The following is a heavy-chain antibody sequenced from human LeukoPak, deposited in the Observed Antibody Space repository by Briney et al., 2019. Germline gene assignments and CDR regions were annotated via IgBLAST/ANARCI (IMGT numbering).Heavy chain of an antibody. D-gene: IGHD6-13*01. J-gene: IGHJ4*02. CDR2: ISGSGGST. V-gene: IGHV3-23*01. Sequence: PGGSLRLSCAASGFTFSSYAMNWVRQTPGKGLEWVSAISGSGGSTYYADSVKGRFTISRDNSKNTLYLQMNSLRAEDTAVYYCARRIAAAGTFHYYFDYWGQGTLVTVSS. CDR3: ARRIAAAGTFHYYFDY. CDR1: GFTFSSYA.